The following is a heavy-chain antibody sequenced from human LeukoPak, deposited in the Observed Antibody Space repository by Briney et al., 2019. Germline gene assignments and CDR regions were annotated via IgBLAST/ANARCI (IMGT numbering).Heavy chain of an antibody. D-gene: IGHD2-2*01. Sequence: GGSLRLSCAASGFTFSSYLMHWVRQAPGKRLVWVSLINNDGSSTSYADSAKGRFTISRDNAKNTLYLQMNSLRAEDTAVYYCARDRLRCSSSTSCSFDWGQGTLVTVSS. V-gene: IGHV3-74*01. CDR1: GFTFSSYL. J-gene: IGHJ1*01. CDR2: INNDGSST. CDR3: ARDRLRCSSSTSCSFD.